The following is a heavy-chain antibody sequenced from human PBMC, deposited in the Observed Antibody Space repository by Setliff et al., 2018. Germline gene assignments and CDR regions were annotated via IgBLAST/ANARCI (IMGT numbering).Heavy chain of an antibody. V-gene: IGHV3-21*04. CDR2: TTGSGGDR. J-gene: IGHJ6*03. Sequence: GGSLRLSCAASGLTFRTYAMSWVRQAPGKGLEWVSSTTGSGGDRDYADSAEGRFTISRDNAKNSLYLQFNSLRAEDTAVYYCAREGVDTRSSTDYRYYMDVWGKGTTVTVSS. D-gene: IGHD5-18*01. CDR3: AREGVDTRSSTDYRYYMDV. CDR1: GLTFRTYA.